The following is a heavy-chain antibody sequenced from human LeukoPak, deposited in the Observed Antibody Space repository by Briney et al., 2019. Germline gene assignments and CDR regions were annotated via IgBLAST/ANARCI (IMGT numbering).Heavy chain of an antibody. CDR2: ISGSGSTI. CDR3: TTGATRLLLEY. CDR1: GFTFSSYE. Sequence: GGSLRLSCAASGFTFSSYEMNWVRQAPGKGLEWVSYISGSGSTIHYADSVKGRFTISRDNARNSLYLQMNSLKTEDTAVYYCTTGATRLLLEYWGQGTLVTVSS. D-gene: IGHD2/OR15-2a*01. J-gene: IGHJ4*02. V-gene: IGHV3-48*03.